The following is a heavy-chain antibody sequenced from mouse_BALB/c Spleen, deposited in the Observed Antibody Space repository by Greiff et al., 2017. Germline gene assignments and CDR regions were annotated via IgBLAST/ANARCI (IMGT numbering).Heavy chain of an antibody. CDR2: IWSGGST. CDR3: AREGTLLPLAY. Sequence: VKLMESGPGLVQPSQSLSITCTVSGFSLTSYGVHWVRQSPGKGLEWLGVIWSGGSTDYNAAFISRLSISKDNSKSQVFFKMNSLQANDTAIYYCAREGTLLPLAYWGQGTLVTVSA. J-gene: IGHJ3*01. CDR1: GFSLTSYG. D-gene: IGHD2-10*01. V-gene: IGHV2-2*02.